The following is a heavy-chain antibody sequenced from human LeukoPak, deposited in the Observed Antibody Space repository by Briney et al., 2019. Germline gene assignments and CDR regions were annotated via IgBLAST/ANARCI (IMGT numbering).Heavy chain of an antibody. J-gene: IGHJ4*02. CDR3: ARGYYYDSSGFPSPYYFDY. CDR1: GGTFSSYA. CDR2: IIPIFGTA. V-gene: IGHV1-69*01. Sequence: GASVKVSCKASGGTFSSYAISWVRQAPGQGLGWMGGIIPIFGTANYAQKFQGRVTITADESTSTAYMELSSLRSEDTAVYYCARGYYYDSSGFPSPYYFDYWGQGTLVTVSS. D-gene: IGHD3-22*01.